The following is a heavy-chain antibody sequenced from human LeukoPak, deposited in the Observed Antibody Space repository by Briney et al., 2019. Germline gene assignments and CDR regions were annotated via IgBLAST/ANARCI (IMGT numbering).Heavy chain of an antibody. Sequence: GGSLRLSCAASGFTFDDYGMSWVRQAPGKGLEWVSGINWNGGSTGYADSVKGRFTISRDNAKNSLYLQMNSLRAEDTALYYCARAVSKLWLNLEYYYYMDVWGKGTTVTVSS. CDR3: ARAVSKLWLNLEYYYYMDV. V-gene: IGHV3-20*04. CDR2: INWNGGST. J-gene: IGHJ6*03. D-gene: IGHD5-18*01. CDR1: GFTFDDYG.